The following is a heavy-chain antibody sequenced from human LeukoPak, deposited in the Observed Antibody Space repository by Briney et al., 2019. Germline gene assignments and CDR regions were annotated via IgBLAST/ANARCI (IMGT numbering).Heavy chain of an antibody. CDR3: ARNYYDASGFFY. J-gene: IGHJ4*02. CDR1: GGSISSNSYY. CDR2: ISYSGNT. V-gene: IGHV4-39*07. D-gene: IGHD3-22*01. Sequence: SETLSLTCTVSGGSISSNSYYWLWLRQPPGKGLEWIGSISYSGNTHYNLSLKSRVTISVDTSKNQFSLKLTSVTDADTAVYYCARNYYDASGFFYWGQGTLVTVSS.